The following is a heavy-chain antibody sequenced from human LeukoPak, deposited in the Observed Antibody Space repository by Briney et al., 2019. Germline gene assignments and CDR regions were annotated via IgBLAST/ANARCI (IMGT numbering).Heavy chain of an antibody. Sequence: GGSLRLSCAASGFTFSSYWMSWVRQAPGKGLEWVANIKQDGSEKYYVDSVKGRFTISRDNAKNSLYLKMNSLRAEDTAVYYCARLSYYDFWSGYYPSLFDYWGQGTLVTVSS. J-gene: IGHJ4*02. CDR2: IKQDGSEK. V-gene: IGHV3-7*01. D-gene: IGHD3-3*01. CDR1: GFTFSSYW. CDR3: ARLSYYDFWSGYYPSLFDY.